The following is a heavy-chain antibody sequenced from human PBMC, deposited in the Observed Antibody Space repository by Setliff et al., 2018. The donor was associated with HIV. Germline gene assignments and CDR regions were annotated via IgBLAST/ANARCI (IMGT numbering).Heavy chain of an antibody. D-gene: IGHD3-16*01. J-gene: IGHJ4*02. CDR2: ISGSGHDI. CDR3: VRGAGRDGGY. CDR1: GFTFEDYY. V-gene: IGHV3-11*01. Sequence: PGGSLRLSCEASGFTFEDYYMSWVRQASGKGLEWLSYISGSGHDIAYRDSVKGRFTISRDNARTSVHLQMNNLSAEDTAVYYCVRGAGRDGGYWGQGTLVTVSS.